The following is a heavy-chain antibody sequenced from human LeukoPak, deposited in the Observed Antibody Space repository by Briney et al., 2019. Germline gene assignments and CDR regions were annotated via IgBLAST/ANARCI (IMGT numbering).Heavy chain of an antibody. CDR3: ANLLCGGDCNNWFDP. CDR1: GFTFSSYW. CDR2: IKQDGSEK. V-gene: IGHV3-7*01. J-gene: IGHJ5*02. Sequence: GGSLRLSCAASGFTFSSYWMSWVRQAPGKGLEWVANIKQDGSEKYYVDSVKGRFTISRDNAKNSLYLQMNSLRAEDTAVYYCANLLCGGDCNNWFDPWGQGTLVTVSS. D-gene: IGHD2-21*01.